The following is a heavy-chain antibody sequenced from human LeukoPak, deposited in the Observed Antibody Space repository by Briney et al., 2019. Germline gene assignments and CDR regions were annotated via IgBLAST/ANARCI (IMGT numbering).Heavy chain of an antibody. CDR2: INLSGGST. CDR1: RYTFTSYY. V-gene: IGHV1-46*04. Sequence: ASVKDSCKASRYTFTSYYMHSVRQAPGQGLERMGIINLSGGSTSYAQKLQGRVTMTRDMSTSTVYMELSSLRSEDTAVYYCARGYSSSDALDYWGQGTLVTVSS. D-gene: IGHD6-6*01. CDR3: ARGYSSSDALDY. J-gene: IGHJ4*02.